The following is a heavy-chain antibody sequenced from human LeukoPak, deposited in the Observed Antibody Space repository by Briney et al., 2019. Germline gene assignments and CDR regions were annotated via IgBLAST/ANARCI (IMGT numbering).Heavy chain of an antibody. Sequence: PGGSLGLSCAASEFTFSSYSMSWVRQAPGKGLEWVSYISSTASSIYYADSVKGRFTISRDNAKNSLYLQMNSLRAEDTAVYYCARDVTYHGGDWFDPWGQGTLVTVSS. CDR2: ISSTASSI. V-gene: IGHV3-48*04. D-gene: IGHD4-23*01. J-gene: IGHJ5*02. CDR3: ARDVTYHGGDWFDP. CDR1: EFTFSSYS.